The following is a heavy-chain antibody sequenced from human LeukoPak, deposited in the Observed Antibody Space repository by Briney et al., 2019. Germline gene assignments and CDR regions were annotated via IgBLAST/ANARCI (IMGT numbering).Heavy chain of an antibody. J-gene: IGHJ6*03. V-gene: IGHV4-39*07. CDR2: IYYSGST. D-gene: IGHD2-21*02. CDR1: GGSISSSSYY. CDR3: ARVNFIVVVTDPYYYYYMDV. Sequence: SETLSLTCTVSGGSISSSSYYWGWIRQPPGKGLEWIGSIYYSGSTYYNPSLKSPVTISVDTSKNQFSLKLSSVTAADTAVYYCARVNFIVVVTDPYYYYYMDVWGKGTTVTVSS.